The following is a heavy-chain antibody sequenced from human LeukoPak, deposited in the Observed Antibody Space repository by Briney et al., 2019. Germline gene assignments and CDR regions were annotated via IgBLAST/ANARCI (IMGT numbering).Heavy chain of an antibody. CDR1: GGTFSSYA. V-gene: IGHV1-69*05. J-gene: IGHJ4*02. CDR3: ARECPKWFGELLRPFDY. CDR2: INPIFDTA. Sequence: SVKVSCKASGGTFSSYAISWVRQPPGQGLEWMGVINPIFDTANYAQKFHGRVTITTDESTRTAYMELNSLRSEDRAVYDCARECPKWFGELLRPFDYWGQGTLVTVSS. D-gene: IGHD3-10*01.